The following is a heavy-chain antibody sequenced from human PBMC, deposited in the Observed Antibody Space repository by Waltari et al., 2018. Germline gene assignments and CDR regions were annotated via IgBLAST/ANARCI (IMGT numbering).Heavy chain of an antibody. CDR2: INASGNT. V-gene: IGHV4-4*07. D-gene: IGHD5-12*01. J-gene: IGHJ4*02. CDR3: ARSYSGYDYDS. CDR1: SYY. Sequence: SYYWSGIRQPAGEGLEWIVRINASGNTKFNPSLESRVTVSVDTSKNQFSLKLSSVTAADTAVYYCARSYSGYDYDSWGQGTLVTVSS.